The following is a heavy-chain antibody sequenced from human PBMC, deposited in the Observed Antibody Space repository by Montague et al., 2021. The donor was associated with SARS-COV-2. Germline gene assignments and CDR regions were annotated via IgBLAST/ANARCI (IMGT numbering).Heavy chain of an antibody. J-gene: IGHJ4*02. CDR1: GDSVAEHRGR. CDR3: ARGISATNK. D-gene: IGHD6-13*01. CDR2: THHEKKRYN. Sequence: CAISGDSVAEHRGRSDWHTSAPSTPKERVGRTHHEKKRYNDYAVSVKSRISINADTSKSQFSLQLNSVTPEDTAVYYCARGISATNKWGQGTLVTVSS. V-gene: IGHV6-1*01.